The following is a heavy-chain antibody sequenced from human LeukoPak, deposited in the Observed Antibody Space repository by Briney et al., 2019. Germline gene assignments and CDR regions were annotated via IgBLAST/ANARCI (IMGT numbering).Heavy chain of an antibody. D-gene: IGHD2-2*01. V-gene: IGHV3-23*01. CDR1: GFTFSGYA. CDR3: AKQASNLPVVPADY. Sequence: PGGSLRLSCAASGFTFSGYAMSWVRQAPGKWLEWVSAISGSGGSTYYADSVKGRFTISRDNSKNTLYLQMNSLRAEDTAVYYCAKQASNLPVVPADYWGQGTLVTVSS. J-gene: IGHJ4*02. CDR2: ISGSGGST.